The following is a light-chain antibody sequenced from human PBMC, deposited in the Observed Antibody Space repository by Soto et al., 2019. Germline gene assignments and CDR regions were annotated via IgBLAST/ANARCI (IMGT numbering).Light chain of an antibody. J-gene: IGKJ2*01. Sequence: EIVMTQSPDSLAVSLGERATINCKSSQSVLYSSNNKNYLAWFQQKSGQPPKLLIYWASTRESGVPDRFSGSGSGTEFPLTISSLQAEDVAVYYCQHYYNPPYTFGQGTKLEIK. V-gene: IGKV4-1*01. CDR3: QHYYNPPYT. CDR1: QSVLYSSNNKNY. CDR2: WAS.